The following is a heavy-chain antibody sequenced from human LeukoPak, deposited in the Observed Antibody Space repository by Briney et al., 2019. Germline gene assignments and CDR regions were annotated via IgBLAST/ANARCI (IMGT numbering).Heavy chain of an antibody. CDR3: ARIRGTMVRGVGHYGEFDY. D-gene: IGHD3-10*01. J-gene: IGHJ4*02. CDR2: IDWDDDK. CDR1: GFSLSTSGMC. V-gene: IGHV2-70*11. Sequence: GSGPTLVNPTQTLTLTCTFSGFSLSTSGMCVSWIRQPPGKALEWLARIDWDDDKYYNTSLKTRLTISKDTSENQVVLTMTNMDPVDTATYYCARIRGTMVRGVGHYGEFDYWGQGTLVTVSS.